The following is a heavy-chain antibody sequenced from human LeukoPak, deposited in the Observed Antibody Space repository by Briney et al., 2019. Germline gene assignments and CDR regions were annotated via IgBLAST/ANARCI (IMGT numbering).Heavy chain of an antibody. J-gene: IGHJ4*02. CDR2: INKDGSEQ. CDR3: TRGGATSSWYWFF. D-gene: IGHD6-13*01. CDR1: GFTFSSHW. Sequence: GGSPRLSCAASGFTFSSHWMTWVRQAPGKGPEWVASINKDGSEQYYVDSVKGRFTISRDNAKNSLSLQVSSLRAEDTAVHYCTRGGATSSWYWFFWGQGTLVTVSS. V-gene: IGHV3-7*01.